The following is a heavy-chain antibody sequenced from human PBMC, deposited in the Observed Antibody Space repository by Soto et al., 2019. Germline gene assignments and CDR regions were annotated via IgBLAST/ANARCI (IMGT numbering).Heavy chain of an antibody. J-gene: IGHJ6*02. Sequence: QVQLQESGPGLVKPSGTLSLTCAVSGGSISSSNWWSWVRQPPGKGLEWIGGSYHSGSTKYNPSLKSRVTISVDKSKNQFSLKLSSVTAADTAVYYCARVSGFYYYGMDVWGQGTTVTVSS. V-gene: IGHV4-4*02. CDR1: GGSISSSNW. CDR2: SYHSGST. CDR3: ARVSGFYYYGMDV.